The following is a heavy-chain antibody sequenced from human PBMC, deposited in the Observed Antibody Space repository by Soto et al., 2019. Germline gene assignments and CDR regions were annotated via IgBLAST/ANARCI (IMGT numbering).Heavy chain of an antibody. V-gene: IGHV1-69*01. CDR1: GGTFSSYA. J-gene: IGHJ6*02. Sequence: QVQLVQSGAEVKKPGSSVKVSCKASGGTFSSYAISWVRQAPGQGLEWMGGIIPIFGTANYAQKFKGRVPITADESTSTAYMELSSLSSEDPALYYCAINRPPSGFYNGMDVWGQGTTVTVSS. D-gene: IGHD3-10*01. CDR2: IIPIFGTA. CDR3: AINRPPSGFYNGMDV.